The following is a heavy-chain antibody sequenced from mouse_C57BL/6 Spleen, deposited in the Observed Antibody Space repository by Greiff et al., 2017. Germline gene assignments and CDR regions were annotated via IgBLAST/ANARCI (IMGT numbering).Heavy chain of an antibody. CDR3: ARGGSFIATVGTFARGLYFDY. CDR2: INPNNGGT. Sequence: EVQLQQSGPELVKPGASVKISCKASGYTFTDYYMNWVKQSHGKSLEWIGDINPNNGGTSYNQKFKGKATLTVDKSSSTAYMELRSLTSEDSAVYYCARGGSFIATVGTFARGLYFDYWGQGTTLTVSS. J-gene: IGHJ2*01. V-gene: IGHV1-26*01. D-gene: IGHD1-1*01. CDR1: GYTFTDYY.